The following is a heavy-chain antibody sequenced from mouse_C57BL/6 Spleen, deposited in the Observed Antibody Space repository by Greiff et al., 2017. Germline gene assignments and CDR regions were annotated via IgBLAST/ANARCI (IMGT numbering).Heavy chain of an antibody. CDR1: GYTFTSYW. Sequence: QVQLQQPGAELVKPGASVKVSCKASGYTFTSYWMHWVKQRPGQGLEWIGRIHPSDSGTNYNQKFKGKATLTVDKSSSTAYMQLSSLTSEDSAVYYCAVLITTVVATRYYDVWGTGTTVTVSS. J-gene: IGHJ1*03. D-gene: IGHD1-1*01. V-gene: IGHV1-74*01. CDR3: AVLITTVVATRYYDV. CDR2: IHPSDSGT.